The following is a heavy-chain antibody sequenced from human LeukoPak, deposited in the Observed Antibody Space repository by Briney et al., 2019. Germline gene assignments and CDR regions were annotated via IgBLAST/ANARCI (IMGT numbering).Heavy chain of an antibody. V-gene: IGHV4-39*01. CDR3: ARHPHCSGGSCYSGVGAFDI. J-gene: IGHJ3*02. CDR2: IYYSGST. D-gene: IGHD2-15*01. CDR1: GGSFSGYY. Sequence: SETLSLTCAVYGGSFSGYYWGWIRQPPGQGLEWIGSIYYSGSTYYNPSLKSRVTISVDTSKNQFSLKLSSVTAADTAVYYCARHPHCSGGSCYSGVGAFDIWGQGTMVTVSS.